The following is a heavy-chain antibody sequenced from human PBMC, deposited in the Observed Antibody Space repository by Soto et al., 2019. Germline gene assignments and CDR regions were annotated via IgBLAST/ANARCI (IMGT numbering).Heavy chain of an antibody. CDR1: GYTFTSYG. J-gene: IGHJ4*02. D-gene: IGHD3-3*01. CDR3: ARDWGGLRFLEWLLGYLDY. V-gene: IGHV1-18*01. Sequence: QVQLVQSGAEVKKPGASVKVSCKASGYTFTSYGISWVRRAPGQGLEWMGWISAYNGNTNYAQKLQGRVTMTTDTSTSTAYMELRSLRYDDTAVYYCARDWGGLRFLEWLLGYLDYWGQGTLVTVSS. CDR2: ISAYNGNT.